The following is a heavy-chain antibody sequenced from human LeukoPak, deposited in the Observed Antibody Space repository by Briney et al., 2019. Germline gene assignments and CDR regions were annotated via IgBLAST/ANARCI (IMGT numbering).Heavy chain of an antibody. D-gene: IGHD3-10*01. CDR3: AKDTYYGFDTFEEPYNWFDP. V-gene: IGHV3-11*01. CDR2: ISSSGSTI. CDR1: GFTFSDYY. J-gene: IGHJ5*02. Sequence: GGSLRLSCAASGFTFSDYYMSWIRQAPGKGLEWVSYISSSGSTIYYADSVKGRFTISRDNSKNTLYLQMNSLRAEDTAVYYCAKDTYYGFDTFEEPYNWFDPWGQGALVTVSS.